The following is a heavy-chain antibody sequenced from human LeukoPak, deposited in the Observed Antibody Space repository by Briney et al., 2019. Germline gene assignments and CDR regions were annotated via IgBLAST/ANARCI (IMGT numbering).Heavy chain of an antibody. CDR2: ISWNSGSI. CDR3: AKDNFYDFWSGYIPD. Sequence: PGGSLRLSCAASGSTFDDYAMHWVRQAPGKGLEWVSGISWNSGSIGYADSAKGRFTISRDNAKNSLYLQMNSLRAEDTALYYCAKDNFYDFWSGYIPDWGQGTLVTVSS. D-gene: IGHD3-3*01. J-gene: IGHJ4*02. CDR1: GSTFDDYA. V-gene: IGHV3-9*01.